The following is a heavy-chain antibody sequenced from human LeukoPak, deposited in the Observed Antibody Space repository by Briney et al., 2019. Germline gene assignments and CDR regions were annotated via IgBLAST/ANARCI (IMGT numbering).Heavy chain of an antibody. D-gene: IGHD4-11*01. CDR2: INSDGSIK. J-gene: IGHJ4*02. CDR1: GFTFSSSW. Sequence: PGGSLRLSCAASGFTFSSSWMYWVRQAPGKGLVWVSRINSDGSIKTYADSVKGRFTISRDNAKHTLYLQMNILRAEDTAVYYCARGLVPGFLDYWGQGTPVTVSS. V-gene: IGHV3-74*01. CDR3: ARGLVPGFLDY.